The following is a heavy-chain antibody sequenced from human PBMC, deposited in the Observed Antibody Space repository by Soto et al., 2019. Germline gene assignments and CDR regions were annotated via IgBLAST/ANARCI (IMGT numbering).Heavy chain of an antibody. D-gene: IGHD1-1*01. CDR2: IYHSGST. J-gene: IGHJ6*02. Sequence: SETLSLTCAVSGGSISSGGYSWSWIRQPPGKGLEWIGYIYHSGSTYYNPYLKSRVTISVDRCKNQFSLKLSSVTAADTAVYYCARALKRGTGTRIYYYYYGMDVWGQGTTVTVSS. CDR3: ARALKRGTGTRIYYYYYGMDV. V-gene: IGHV4-30-2*01. CDR1: GGSISSGGYS.